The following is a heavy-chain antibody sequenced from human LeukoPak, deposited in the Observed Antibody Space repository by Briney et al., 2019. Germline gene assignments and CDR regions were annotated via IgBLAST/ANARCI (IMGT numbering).Heavy chain of an antibody. CDR3: ARRLGYCSSTSCYSPFDP. CDR1: GYSFTSYW. D-gene: IGHD2-2*02. Sequence: GESLKISCKGSGYSFTSYWIGWVRQMPGKGLEWMGIIYPGDSDTRYSPSFQGQVTISADKSISTAYLQWSSLKASDTAMYYCARRLGYCSSTSCYSPFDPWGQGTLVTVSS. J-gene: IGHJ5*02. V-gene: IGHV5-51*01. CDR2: IYPGDSDT.